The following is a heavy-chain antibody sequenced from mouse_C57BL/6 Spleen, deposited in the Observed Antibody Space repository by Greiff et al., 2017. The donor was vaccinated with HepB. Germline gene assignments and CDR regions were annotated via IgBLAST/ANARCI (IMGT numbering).Heavy chain of an antibody. Sequence: DVQLVESGPGLVKPSQSLSLTCSVTGYSITSGYYWNWIRQFPGNKLEWMGYISYDGSNNYNPSLKNRISITRDTSKNQFFLKLNSVTTEDTATYYCAREGWLLPSFDYWGQGTTLTVSS. CDR2: ISYDGSN. CDR1: GYSITSGYY. J-gene: IGHJ2*01. CDR3: AREGWLLPSFDY. V-gene: IGHV3-6*01. D-gene: IGHD2-3*01.